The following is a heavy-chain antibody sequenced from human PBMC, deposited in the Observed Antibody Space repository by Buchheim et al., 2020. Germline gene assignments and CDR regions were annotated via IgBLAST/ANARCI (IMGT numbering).Heavy chain of an antibody. CDR3: AGQEGYCSGGSCYAFDY. D-gene: IGHD2-15*01. J-gene: IGHJ4*02. V-gene: IGHV4-39*01. CDR2: IYYSGST. CDR1: GGSISSSSYY. Sequence: QLQLQESGPGLVKPSETLSLTCTVSGGSISSSSYYWGWIRQPPGKGLEWIGSIYYSGSTYYNPSLKSRVTISVDTSTNQFSLKLSSVTAADTAVYYCAGQEGYCSGGSCYAFDYWGQGTL.